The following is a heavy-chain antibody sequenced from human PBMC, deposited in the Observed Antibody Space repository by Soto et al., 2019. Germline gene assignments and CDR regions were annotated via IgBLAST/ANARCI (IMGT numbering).Heavy chain of an antibody. CDR1: GFTFSSYG. Sequence: GGSLRLSCAASGFTFSSYGMHWVRQAPGKGLEWVAVISYDGSNKYYADSVKGRFTISRDNSKNTLYLQMNSLRAEDTAVYYCAKLWFGELWDYYYYGMDVWGQGTTVTVSS. J-gene: IGHJ6*02. V-gene: IGHV3-30*18. CDR3: AKLWFGELWDYYYYGMDV. CDR2: ISYDGSNK. D-gene: IGHD3-10*01.